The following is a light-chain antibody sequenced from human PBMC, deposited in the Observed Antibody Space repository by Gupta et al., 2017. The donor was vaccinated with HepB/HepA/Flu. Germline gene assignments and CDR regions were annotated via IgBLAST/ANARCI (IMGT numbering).Light chain of an antibody. Sequence: IVMTQSPLSLPVTPGEPASISCRSSQSLLHSNGYNYLDWYLQKPVQSPQLLIYLGSNRASGVPDRFSGSGSGTDFTLKISRVEAEDVGVYYCMQALQTPTFGGGTKVEIK. V-gene: IGKV2-28*01. CDR2: LGS. CDR3: MQALQTPT. J-gene: IGKJ4*01. CDR1: QSLLHSNGYNY.